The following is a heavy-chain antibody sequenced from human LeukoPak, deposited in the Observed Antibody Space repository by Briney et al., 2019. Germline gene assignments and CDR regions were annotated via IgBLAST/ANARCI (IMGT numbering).Heavy chain of an antibody. Sequence: SSVKVSCKASGGTFSSYAISWGRRAPGQGLEWRGGIIPIVGTANYAQTFQGRVTITAAESTSTAYMELSSPRSEATAVYYCARGDYYDILTGYLDYWGKGTLVTVSS. J-gene: IGHJ4*02. CDR1: GGTFSSYA. CDR3: ARGDYYDILTGYLDY. D-gene: IGHD3-9*01. CDR2: IIPIVGTA. V-gene: IGHV1-69*01.